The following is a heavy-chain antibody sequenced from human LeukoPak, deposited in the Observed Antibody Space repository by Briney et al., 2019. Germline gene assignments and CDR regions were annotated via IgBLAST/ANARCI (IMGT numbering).Heavy chain of an antibody. CDR3: ARVGEAYYDSSGYYGGDAFDI. J-gene: IGHJ3*02. CDR2: INPSGGST. D-gene: IGHD3-22*01. CDR1: GYTFTSYY. Sequence: ASVKVSCKASGYTFTSYYMHWVRQAPGQGLEWMGIINPSGGSTSYADSVKGRFTISRDNAKNTLYLQMNRLRAEDTAVYYCARVGEAYYDSSGYYGGDAFDIWGQGTMVTVSS. V-gene: IGHV1-46*04.